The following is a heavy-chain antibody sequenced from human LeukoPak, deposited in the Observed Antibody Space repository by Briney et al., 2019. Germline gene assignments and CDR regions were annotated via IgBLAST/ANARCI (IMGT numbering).Heavy chain of an antibody. CDR1: GGSFSGYY. J-gene: IGHJ6*02. D-gene: IGHD4-11*01. CDR3: AREMGYSNYQYYYYGMDV. V-gene: IGHV4-34*01. Sequence: SETLSLTCAVYGGSFSGYYWSWIRQPPGKGLEWIGEINHSGSTNYNPSLKSRVTISVDTSKNQFSLKRSSVTAADTAVYYCAREMGYSNYQYYYYGMDVWGQGTTVTVSS. CDR2: INHSGST.